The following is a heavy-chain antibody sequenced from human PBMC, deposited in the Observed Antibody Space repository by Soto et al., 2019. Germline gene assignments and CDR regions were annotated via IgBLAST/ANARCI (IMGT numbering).Heavy chain of an antibody. CDR1: GGSISSGGYY. J-gene: IGHJ4*02. CDR3: ARELRGYCSGGSCYAIIDY. D-gene: IGHD2-15*01. CDR2: IYYSGST. Sequence: QVQLQESGPGLVKPSQTLSLTCTVSGGSISSGGYYWSWIRQHPGKGLEWIGYIYYSGSTYYNPSLQSRVTISVDTSKNQFSLELSSVTAADTAVYYCARELRGYCSGGSCYAIIDYWGLGTLVTVSS. V-gene: IGHV4-31*03.